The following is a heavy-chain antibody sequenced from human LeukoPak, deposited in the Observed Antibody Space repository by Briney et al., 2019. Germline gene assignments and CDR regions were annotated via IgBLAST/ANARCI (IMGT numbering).Heavy chain of an antibody. D-gene: IGHD4-23*01. CDR2: ITTGGSGT. CDR3: ARSAYSGNSVIEY. Sequence: PGGSLRLSCVASGLTFSDYWMHWVRQVPGKGLVWVSRITTGGSGTTYADSVKGRFTIARDNAQNTLYLQMNSLGAEDTAVYYCARSAYSGNSVIEYWGQGTLVTVSS. J-gene: IGHJ4*02. V-gene: IGHV3-74*01. CDR1: GLTFSDYW.